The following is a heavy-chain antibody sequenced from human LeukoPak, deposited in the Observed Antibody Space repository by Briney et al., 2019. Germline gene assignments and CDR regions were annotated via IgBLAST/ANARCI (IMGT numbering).Heavy chain of an antibody. CDR2: IGISSGNT. Sequence: PGGSLRLYCVGSGFIFSHRGMNWVRQAPGKGLEWISYIGISSGNTKYADSVKGRFTISGDNAKNSLYLQMNSLRVEDTAVYYCARDHNYAFDNWGQGTLVTVSS. V-gene: IGHV3-48*04. CDR1: GFIFSHRG. CDR3: ARDHNYAFDN. D-gene: IGHD1-1*01. J-gene: IGHJ4*02.